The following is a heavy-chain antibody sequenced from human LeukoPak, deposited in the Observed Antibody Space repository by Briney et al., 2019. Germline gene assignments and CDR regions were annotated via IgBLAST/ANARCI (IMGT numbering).Heavy chain of an antibody. D-gene: IGHD4-17*01. CDR2: IYYSGST. V-gene: IGHV4-59*01. Sequence: SETLSLTCTVSGGSISSYYWSWIRQPPGKGLEWIGYIYYSGSTNYNPSLKSRVTISVDTSKNQFSLKLSSVTAADTAVYYCARDRVGDYAFDYWGQGTLVTVSS. CDR3: ARDRVGDYAFDY. CDR1: GGSISSYY. J-gene: IGHJ4*02.